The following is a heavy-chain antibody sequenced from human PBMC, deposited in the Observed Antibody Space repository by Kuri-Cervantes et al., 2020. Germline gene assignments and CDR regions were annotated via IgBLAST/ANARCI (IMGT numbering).Heavy chain of an antibody. Sequence: GSLRLSCAVYGESSSDYYWSWIRQPPGMGLEWIGEINHSGSTSYNPSLKSRVTLSVDTSKNQFSLRLTSVTAADTAVYYCARVVDYCTTGYCYYMDVWAKGTTVTVSS. V-gene: IGHV4-34*01. D-gene: IGHD3-16*01. J-gene: IGHJ6*03. CDR1: GESSSDYY. CDR2: INHSGST. CDR3: ARVVDYCTTGYCYYMDV.